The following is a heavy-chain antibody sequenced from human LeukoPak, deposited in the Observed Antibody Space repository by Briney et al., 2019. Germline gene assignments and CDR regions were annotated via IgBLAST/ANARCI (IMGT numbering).Heavy chain of an antibody. V-gene: IGHV4-34*01. D-gene: IGHD3-10*01. J-gene: IGHJ4*02. Sequence: SETLSLTCAVYGGSFSGYYWSWIRQPPGKGLEWIGEINHSGSTNYNPSLKSRVTISVDTSKNQFSLKLSSVTAADTAVYYCAGRTYYYGSGALRGWGQGTLVTVSS. CDR1: GGSFSGYY. CDR2: INHSGST. CDR3: AGRTYYYGSGALRG.